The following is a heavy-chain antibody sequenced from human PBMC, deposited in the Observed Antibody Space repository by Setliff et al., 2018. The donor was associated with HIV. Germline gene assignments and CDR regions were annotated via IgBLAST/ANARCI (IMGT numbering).Heavy chain of an antibody. CDR2: IYYSGST. CDR1: GGSISSSVYY. J-gene: IGHJ3*02. CDR3: AKGPNFEDAFDI. Sequence: SETLSLTCTVSGGSISSSVYYWGWIRQPPGKGLEWIGNIYYSGSTYYNPSLKSTQKFRDRVTFTADESTKTAQMELSGLTFEDTAVYYCAKGPNFEDAFDIWGQGTVVTVSS. V-gene: IGHV4-39*06. D-gene: IGHD2-8*01.